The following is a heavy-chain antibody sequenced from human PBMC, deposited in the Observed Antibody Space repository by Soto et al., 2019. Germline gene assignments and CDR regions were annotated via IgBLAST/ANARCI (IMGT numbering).Heavy chain of an antibody. CDR1: GGSISSSSYY. CDR2: IYNSGTT. V-gene: IGHV4-39*07. CDR3: ARTCFDSGTYYNSCFDP. J-gene: IGHJ5*02. D-gene: IGHD3-10*01. Sequence: PSETLSLTCTVSGGSISSSSYYWGWIRQPPGKGLQWIGSIYNSGTTYYNPSLKSRVTILVDTSKNQFSLKLTSVTAADAAVYYCARTCFDSGTYYNSCFDPWGQGTLVTVSS.